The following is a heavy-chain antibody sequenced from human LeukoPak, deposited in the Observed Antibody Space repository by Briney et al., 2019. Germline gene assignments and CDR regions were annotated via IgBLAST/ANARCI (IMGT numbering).Heavy chain of an antibody. Sequence: GGSLRLSCAVSGITLSNYGMSWVRQAPGKGLEWVAGISGSAGSTNYADSVKGRFTISRDNPKNTLYLQMNSLRAEDTAVYFCAKRGVVIRVILVGFHKEAYYFDSWGQGALVTVSS. D-gene: IGHD3-22*01. CDR2: ISGSAGST. V-gene: IGHV3-23*01. CDR1: GITLSNYG. J-gene: IGHJ4*02. CDR3: AKRGVVIRVILVGFHKEAYYFDS.